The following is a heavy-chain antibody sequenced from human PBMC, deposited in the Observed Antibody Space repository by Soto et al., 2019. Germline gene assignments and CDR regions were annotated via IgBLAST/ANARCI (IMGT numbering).Heavy chain of an antibody. CDR3: ARDLEYGGTSYYYYGMDV. Sequence: GGSLRLSCAASGFTFSSYAMHWVRQAPGKGLEWVAVISYDGSNKYYADSVKGRFTISRDNSKNTLYLQMNSLRAGDTAVYYCARDLEYGGTSYYYYGMDVWGQGTTVTVSS. D-gene: IGHD1-1*01. J-gene: IGHJ6*02. V-gene: IGHV3-30-3*01. CDR2: ISYDGSNK. CDR1: GFTFSSYA.